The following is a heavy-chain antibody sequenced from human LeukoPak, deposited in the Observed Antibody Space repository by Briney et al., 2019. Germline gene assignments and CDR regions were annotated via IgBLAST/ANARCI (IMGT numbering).Heavy chain of an antibody. CDR1: GRSISTYY. CDR3: ARDFNYYYYMDV. Sequence: SETLSLTCTVSGRSISTYYWGWIRQPPGKGLEWVGYIYYSGSTNYNPSLRSRVTMSVDTSKNQFSLKLSSVTAADTAVYYCARDFNYYYYMDVWGKGTTVTVSS. CDR2: IYYSGST. V-gene: IGHV4-59*12. J-gene: IGHJ6*03.